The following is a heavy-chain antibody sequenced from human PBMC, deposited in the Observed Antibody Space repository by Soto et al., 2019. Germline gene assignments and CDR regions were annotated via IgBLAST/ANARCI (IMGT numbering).Heavy chain of an antibody. D-gene: IGHD3-10*01. CDR2: MYDSGST. Sequence: PSETLSLTCTVSGGSISDYYWSWIRQPPGKGLEWIGYMYDSGSTRYNPSLNSRVTISVDTSKNQFSLNLRSVTAADTAVYYCARNMAYWGQGTXVTVSS. CDR1: GGSISDYY. J-gene: IGHJ4*02. V-gene: IGHV4-4*09. CDR3: ARNMAY.